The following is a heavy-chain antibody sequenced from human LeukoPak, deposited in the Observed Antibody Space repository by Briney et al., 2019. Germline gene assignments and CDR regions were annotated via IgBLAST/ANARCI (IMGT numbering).Heavy chain of an antibody. CDR2: TYYSGST. J-gene: IGHJ4*02. D-gene: IGHD3-22*01. Sequence: SETLSLTCTVSGGSISSGDYYWSWIRQPPGKGLEWIGYTYYSGSTYYNPSLKSRVTTSVDTSRNQFSLKLSSVTAADTAVYYCASYYYDSSGLNLGFDYWGQGTLVTVSS. V-gene: IGHV4-30-4*01. CDR1: GGSISSGDYY. CDR3: ASYYYDSSGLNLGFDY.